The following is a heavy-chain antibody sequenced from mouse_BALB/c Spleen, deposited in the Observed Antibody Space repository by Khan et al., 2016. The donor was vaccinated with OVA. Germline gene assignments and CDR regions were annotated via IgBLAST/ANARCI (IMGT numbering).Heavy chain of an antibody. D-gene: IGHD2-10*01. V-gene: IGHV2-9*02. CDR1: GFSLSNYG. CDR3: ARETAYYGNYEAMDY. CDR2: IWAGGST. J-gene: IGHJ4*01. Sequence: QVQLKESGPDLVAPSQSLSITCSVSGFSLSNYGVNWVRQPPGKGLEWLGIIWAGGSTNYNSALMSKLSIRKDNAKSQVFLKMNSLQTDDTARYYGARETAYYGNYEAMDYWGQGTSVTVSS.